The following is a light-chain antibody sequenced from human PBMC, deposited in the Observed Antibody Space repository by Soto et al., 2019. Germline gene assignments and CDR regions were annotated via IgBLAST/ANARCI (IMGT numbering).Light chain of an antibody. J-gene: IGKJ4*01. CDR1: QDISSY. CDR2: AAS. V-gene: IGKV1-9*01. CDR3: QQLNGDPS. Sequence: IQLTQSPSSLSASVGDRVTITCRASQDISSYLAWYQQKPGKAPKLLIYAASTLHSGVPARFSGSGSGTDFTLTISSLQPEDFATYYCQQLNGDPSFGGGTKGEIK.